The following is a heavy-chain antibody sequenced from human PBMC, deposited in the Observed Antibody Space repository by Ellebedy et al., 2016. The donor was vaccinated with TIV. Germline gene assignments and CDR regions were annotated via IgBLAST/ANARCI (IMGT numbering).Heavy chain of an antibody. V-gene: IGHV4-59*12. CDR2: IYYSGST. CDR3: ARDSGAYYYDSSGSGGHYYYYYGMDV. CDR1: GGSISSYY. J-gene: IGHJ6*02. Sequence: MPSETLSLTCTVPGGSISSYYWSWIRQPPGKGLEWIGYIYYSGSTNYNPSLKSRVTISVDTSKNQFSLKLSSVTAADTAVYYCARDSGAYYYDSSGSGGHYYYYYGMDVWGQGTTVTVSS. D-gene: IGHD3-22*01.